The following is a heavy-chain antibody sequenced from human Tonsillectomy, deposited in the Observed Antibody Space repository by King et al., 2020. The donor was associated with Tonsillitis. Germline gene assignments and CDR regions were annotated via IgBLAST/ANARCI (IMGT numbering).Heavy chain of an antibody. Sequence: VQLVESGGGLVKPGGSLRLSCAASGCSYTHAWMTWCRQAPGEGLGWVGLIKRKTVGGSTDYTTPVKGRLIIAREDSKNTLYLQMNSLKNSETAVYYCTTAIYVTGLDYWGQGTLVTVSS. CDR2: IKRKTVGGST. CDR3: TTAIYVTGLDY. CDR1: GCSYTHAW. D-gene: IGHD2-21*02. J-gene: IGHJ4*02. V-gene: IGHV3-15*01.